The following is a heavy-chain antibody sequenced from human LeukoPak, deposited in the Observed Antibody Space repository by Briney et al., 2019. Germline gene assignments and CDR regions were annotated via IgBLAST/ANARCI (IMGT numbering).Heavy chain of an antibody. CDR1: GLTFSTYS. J-gene: IGHJ4*02. D-gene: IGHD1-26*01. CDR2: INSDGSST. Sequence: PGGSLRLSCAASGLTFSTYSMSWVRQAPGKGLVWVSRINSDGSSTTYADSVKGRFTISRDNAKNTLYLQMNSLRAEDTALYYCARRHVVGAIDYWGQGTLVTVSS. CDR3: ARRHVVGAIDY. V-gene: IGHV3-74*01.